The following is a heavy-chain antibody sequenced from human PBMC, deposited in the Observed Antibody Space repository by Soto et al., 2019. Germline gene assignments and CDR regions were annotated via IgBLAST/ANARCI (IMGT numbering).Heavy chain of an antibody. J-gene: IGHJ5*02. V-gene: IGHV3-23*01. CDR3: AKDLYVQPPSGWFDP. D-gene: IGHD1-26*01. CDR1: GFPFGDHA. Sequence: PGGSLRLSCAASGFPFGDHARHWVRQAPGKGLEWVSAITGRGDTTYYADSVKGRFTVSRDNSKNTLFLQMMSLRAEDTAVYYCAKDLYVQPPSGWFDPWGQGTVVTVYS. CDR2: ITGRGDTT.